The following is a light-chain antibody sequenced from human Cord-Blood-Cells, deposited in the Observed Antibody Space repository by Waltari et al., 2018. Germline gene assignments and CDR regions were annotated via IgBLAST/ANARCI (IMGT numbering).Light chain of an antibody. V-gene: IGKV3-20*01. CDR1: QSVSSSY. Sequence: ELVLTQSPGPLSLSPGERATLSCRASQSVSSSYLAWYQQKPGQAPRLLIYGASSRATGIPDRFSGSGSGTDFTLTISRLEPEDFAVYYCQQYGSSRRWTFGQGTKVEIK. CDR2: GAS. CDR3: QQYGSSRRWT. J-gene: IGKJ1*01.